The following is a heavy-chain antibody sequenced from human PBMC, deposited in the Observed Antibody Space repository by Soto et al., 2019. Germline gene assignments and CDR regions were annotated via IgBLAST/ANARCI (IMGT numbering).Heavy chain of an antibody. J-gene: IGHJ3*02. CDR2: IIPISGTA. D-gene: IGHD3-22*01. CDR1: GGTFSSYA. CDR3: ARTMIVVVNDVNAFDI. Sequence: QVQLVQSGAEVKKPGSSVKVSCKASGGTFSSYAISWVRQAPGQGLEWMGGIIPISGTANYAQKFQGRVTIPEDESTSRAYMELSSLRSEDTAVYYCARTMIVVVNDVNAFDIWGQGTMVTVSS. V-gene: IGHV1-69*12.